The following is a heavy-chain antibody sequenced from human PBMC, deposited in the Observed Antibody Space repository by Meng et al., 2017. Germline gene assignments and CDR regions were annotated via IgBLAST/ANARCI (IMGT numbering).Heavy chain of an antibody. Sequence: SETLSLTCAVYGGSFSSYYWSWIRQPPGKGLEGIGEINHSGSTNYNPSLKSRVTISVDTSKNQFSLKLSSVTAADTAVYYCERETYYYDSSGYYRFFDYWGQGTLVTVSS. CDR1: GGSFSSYY. V-gene: IGHV4-34*01. CDR3: ERETYYYDSSGYYRFFDY. D-gene: IGHD3-22*01. J-gene: IGHJ4*02. CDR2: INHSGST.